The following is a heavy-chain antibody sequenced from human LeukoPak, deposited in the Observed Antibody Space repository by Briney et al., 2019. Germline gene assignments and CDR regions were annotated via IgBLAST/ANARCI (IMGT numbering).Heavy chain of an antibody. CDR3: ARVGYLSRGRNWLDP. CDR1: GGTSSSYY. CDR2: IDNSGST. V-gene: IGHV4-4*07. D-gene: IGHD5-12*01. Sequence: PSETLSLTCTVSGGTSSSYYWSWIRQPAGNGLEWIGRIDNSGSTNYNYSLKSRVTMSVDRSKNQFSLKLRSVTAADTAVYYCARVGYLSRGRNWLDPWGQGTLVTVSS. J-gene: IGHJ5*02.